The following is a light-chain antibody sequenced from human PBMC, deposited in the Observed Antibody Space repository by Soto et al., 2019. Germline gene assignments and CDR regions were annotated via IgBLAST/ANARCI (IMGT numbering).Light chain of an antibody. CDR3: QQLNSFPIP. J-gene: IGKJ3*01. Sequence: IPLTQSPSSLSASVGDRVTISCRASQGIANFLAWYQQKPGKAPKLLIYAASTLQSGVPSRFSGSGSGTDFTLTIISLQPEDSATYYCQQLNSFPIPFGPGTKVDIK. V-gene: IGKV1-9*01. CDR1: QGIANF. CDR2: AAS.